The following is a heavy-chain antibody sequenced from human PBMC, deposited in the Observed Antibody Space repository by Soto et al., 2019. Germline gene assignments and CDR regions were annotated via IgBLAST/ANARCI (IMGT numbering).Heavy chain of an antibody. CDR2: IYWDDSK. D-gene: IGHD3-10*01. V-gene: IGHV2-5*02. J-gene: IGHJ4*02. CDR1: GFSLNTRDLG. CDR3: AQKGRGYFDY. Sequence: QITLKESGPTLVKPTETLTLTCTFSGFSLNTRDLGVGWIRQPPGKALEWLAIIYWDDSKNYSPSLKSRLTNXXDTSKNQVVLTVTDMDPVDTATYYCAQKGRGYFDYWGQGTLVTVSS.